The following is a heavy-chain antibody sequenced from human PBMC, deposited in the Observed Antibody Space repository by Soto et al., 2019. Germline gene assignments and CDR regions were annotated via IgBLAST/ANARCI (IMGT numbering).Heavy chain of an antibody. CDR2: ISRDGNTK. D-gene: IGHD1-1*01. J-gene: IGHJ4*02. CDR1: GFTFSTYE. V-gene: IGHV3-48*03. Sequence: EVQLVESGGGLVRPGGSLRLSCAASGFTFSTYENNWVRQAPGKGLEWVSYISRDGNTKFYADSVKGRFTLSRDNAKDSLYLQMNTLRAEDTAVYYCAREGLLEAYDYWGPGTLVTVSS. CDR3: AREGLLEAYDY.